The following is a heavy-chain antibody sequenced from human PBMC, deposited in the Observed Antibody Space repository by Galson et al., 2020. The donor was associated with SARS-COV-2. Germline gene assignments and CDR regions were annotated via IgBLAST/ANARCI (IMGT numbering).Heavy chain of an antibody. Sequence: GESLKISCAVSGFTFSNSAMSWVRQAPGKGLEWVSSIDPSGDSKYYADSVKGRFTISRDSSKNTVYLHMHSLRAQDTATYHCANQHTTGWFGQTIEYFQHWGQGTLVTVSS. CDR3: ANQHTTGWFGQTIEYFQH. CDR2: IDPSGDSK. D-gene: IGHD3-10*01. J-gene: IGHJ1*01. V-gene: IGHV3-23*01. CDR1: GFTFSNSA.